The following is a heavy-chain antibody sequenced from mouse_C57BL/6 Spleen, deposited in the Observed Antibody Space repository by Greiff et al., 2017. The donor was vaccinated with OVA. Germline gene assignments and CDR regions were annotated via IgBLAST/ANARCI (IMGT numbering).Heavy chain of an antibody. V-gene: IGHV14-2*01. CDR1: GFNIKDYY. D-gene: IGHD4-1*02. J-gene: IGHJ4*01. CDR2: IAPEDGET. Sequence: EVQLQPSGAELVKPGASVKLSCTASGFNIKDYYMHWVKQRTEQGLEWIGRIAPEDGETKYAPKFQGKATITADTSSNTAYLQLSSLTSEDTAVYYWARVSQLGRHAMDYWGQGTSVTVSS. CDR3: ARVSQLGRHAMDY.